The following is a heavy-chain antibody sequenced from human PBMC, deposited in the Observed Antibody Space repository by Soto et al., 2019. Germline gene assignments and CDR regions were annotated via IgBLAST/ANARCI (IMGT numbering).Heavy chain of an antibody. D-gene: IGHD3-22*01. V-gene: IGHV1-2*02. CDR3: ARAYDNSGYSWFYFDF. CDR2: INPNSGGT. Sequence: ASVKVSCKASGYTFTGYYMHWVRQAPGQGLEWMGWINPNSGGTNDAQKFQGRVTMTRDTSISTAYMELNRLRSDDTAVYYCARAYDNSGYSWFYFDFWGQGTLVTVSS. J-gene: IGHJ4*02. CDR1: GYTFTGYY.